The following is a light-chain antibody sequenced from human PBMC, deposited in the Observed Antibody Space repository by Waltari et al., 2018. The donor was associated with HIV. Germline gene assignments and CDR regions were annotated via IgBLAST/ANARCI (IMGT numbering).Light chain of an antibody. Sequence: SYELTQPPSVSVSPGQTARITCSGDALPKQYAYWYQQKPGQAPVLVLYKDSERPSGIPERSSGSSSGTTATLIISGVQAEDEADYYCQSADSSGTYWVFGGGTKLTVL. J-gene: IGLJ3*02. CDR3: QSADSSGTYWV. CDR1: ALPKQY. V-gene: IGLV3-25*03. CDR2: KDS.